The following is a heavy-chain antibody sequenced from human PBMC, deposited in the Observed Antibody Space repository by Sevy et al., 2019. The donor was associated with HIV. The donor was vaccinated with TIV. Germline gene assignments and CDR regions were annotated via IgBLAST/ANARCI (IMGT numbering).Heavy chain of an antibody. CDR2: LSSSSTYI. Sequence: GGSLRLSCAASGFTISRHSMSWVRQAPGKGLEWVSSLSSSSTYIFHADSVKGRFTISRDNAKNSLYLQMNSLRAEDTAVYYCARSYYDASGYSTFDYWGQGTLVTVSS. CDR3: ARSYYDASGYSTFDY. D-gene: IGHD3-22*01. CDR1: GFTISRHS. J-gene: IGHJ4*02. V-gene: IGHV3-21*01.